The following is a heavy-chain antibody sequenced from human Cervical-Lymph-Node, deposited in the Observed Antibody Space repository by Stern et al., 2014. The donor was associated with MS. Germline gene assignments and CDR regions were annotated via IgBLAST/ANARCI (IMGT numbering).Heavy chain of an antibody. CDR1: GDSFSNMH. CDR3: VRDQGGIAAS. CDR2: ISPLFGTA. V-gene: IGHV1-69*01. D-gene: IGHD6-13*01. J-gene: IGHJ4*02. Sequence: QMQLVQSGAGVKKPGSSMRVSCEASGDSFSNMHISWVRQAPGQGPAWLGGISPLFGTANYAQKVQGRVTIIADVSTNTVNMDLYSLRSEDTAVYYCVRDQGGIAASWGQGTLVTVSS.